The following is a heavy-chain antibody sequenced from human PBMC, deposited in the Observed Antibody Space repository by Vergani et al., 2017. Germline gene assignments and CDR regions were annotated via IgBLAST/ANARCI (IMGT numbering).Heavy chain of an antibody. CDR3: AGHQYYYGSGTYRGGMDV. V-gene: IGHV5-51*01. Sequence: EVQLVQSGAEVKKPGESLKISCKGSGYSFTSYWIGWVRQMPGKGLEWMGIIYPGDSDTRYSPSFQGQVTISADKSISTAYLQWSSLKASDTAMYYCAGHQYYYGSGTYRGGMDVWGQGTTVTVSS. J-gene: IGHJ6*02. D-gene: IGHD3-10*01. CDR1: GYSFTSYW. CDR2: IYPGDSDT.